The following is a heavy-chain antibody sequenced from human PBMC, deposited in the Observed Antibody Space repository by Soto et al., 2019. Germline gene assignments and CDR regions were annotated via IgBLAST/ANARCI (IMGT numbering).Heavy chain of an antibody. V-gene: IGHV1-69*13. Sequence: SVKVSCKASGGTFSSYPISWLRQAPGQGLEWMGGIIPIFGTANYAQKFQGRVTITADESTSTAYMELSSLRSEDTAVYYCAIPGGALRDDYYYYYGMDVWGQGTTVTVSS. CDR3: AIPGGALRDDYYYYYGMDV. D-gene: IGHD3-10*01. CDR2: IIPIFGTA. CDR1: GGTFSSYP. J-gene: IGHJ6*02.